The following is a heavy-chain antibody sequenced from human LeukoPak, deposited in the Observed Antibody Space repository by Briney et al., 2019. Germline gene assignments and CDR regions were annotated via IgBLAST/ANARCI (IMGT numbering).Heavy chain of an antibody. CDR3: AKVVRPRCITMVRGLTTRAQYYFDY. Sequence: GGSLRLSCAASGFTFSSYAMSWVRQAPGKGLEWVSAISGSGGSTYYADSVKGRFTISRDNSKNTLYLQMNSLRAEDTAVYYCAKVVRPRCITMVRGLTTRAQYYFDYWGQGTLVTVSS. J-gene: IGHJ4*02. V-gene: IGHV3-23*01. D-gene: IGHD3-10*01. CDR2: ISGSGGST. CDR1: GFTFSSYA.